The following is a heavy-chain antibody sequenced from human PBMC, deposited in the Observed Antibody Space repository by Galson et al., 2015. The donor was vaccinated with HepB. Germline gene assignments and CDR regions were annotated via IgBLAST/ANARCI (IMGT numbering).Heavy chain of an antibody. CDR2: ISNDGSNK. V-gene: IGHV3-30*18. Sequence: SLRLSCAASGFTFTSYGMHWVRQAPGKGLEWVAVISNDGSNKYYADSVKGRFTISRDNSKNTLYLQMNSLRAEDTAVYYCAKDLRYCGSASCYINSWGQGNLVTVSP. J-gene: IGHJ4*02. CDR3: AKDLRYCGSASCYINS. CDR1: GFTFTSYG. D-gene: IGHD2-2*02.